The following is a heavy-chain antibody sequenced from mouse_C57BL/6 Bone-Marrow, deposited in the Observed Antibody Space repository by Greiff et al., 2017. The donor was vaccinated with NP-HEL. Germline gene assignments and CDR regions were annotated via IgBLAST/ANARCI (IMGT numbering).Heavy chain of an antibody. CDR2: INPSSGYT. D-gene: IGHD4-1*01. V-gene: IGHV1-4*01. CDR1: GYTFTSYT. Sequence: QVQLQQSEAELARPGASVKMSCKASGYTFTSYTMHWVKQRPGQGLEWIGYINPSSGYTKYNQKFKDKATLTADKSSSTAYMQLSRLTSEDSAVYYCTRAIWDCYAMDYWGQGTSVTVSS. J-gene: IGHJ4*01. CDR3: TRAIWDCYAMDY.